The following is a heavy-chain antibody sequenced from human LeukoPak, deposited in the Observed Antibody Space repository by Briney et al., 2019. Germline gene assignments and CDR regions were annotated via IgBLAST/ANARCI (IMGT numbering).Heavy chain of an antibody. J-gene: IGHJ5*02. CDR1: GGSFSGYY. D-gene: IGHD1-1*01. Sequence: SETLSLTCAVYGGSFSGYYWSWIRQPPGKGLEWIGEINHSGSTNYNPSLKSRVTISVDTSKNQFSLKLSSVTAADTAVYYCARDRLERPTINWFDPWGQGTLVTVSS. V-gene: IGHV4-34*01. CDR2: INHSGST. CDR3: ARDRLERPTINWFDP.